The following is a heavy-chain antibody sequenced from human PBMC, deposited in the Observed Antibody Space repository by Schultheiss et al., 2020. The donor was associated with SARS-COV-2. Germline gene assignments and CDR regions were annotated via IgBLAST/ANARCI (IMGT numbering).Heavy chain of an antibody. CDR1: GYTFTTYG. V-gene: IGHV1-18*01. D-gene: IGHD3-3*01. CDR2: ISAYNGNT. J-gene: IGHJ6*02. CDR3: ARGSGLRFLEWSFTNYYYYGMDV. Sequence: ASVKVSCKASGYTFTTYGISWVRQAPGQGLEWMGWISAYNGNTNYAQKLQGRVTITRDTSASTAYMELSSLRSEDTAVYYCARGSGLRFLEWSFTNYYYYGMDVWGQGTTVTVSS.